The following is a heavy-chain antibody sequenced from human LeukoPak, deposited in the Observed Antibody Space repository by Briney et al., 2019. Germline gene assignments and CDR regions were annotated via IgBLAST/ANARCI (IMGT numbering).Heavy chain of an antibody. J-gene: IGHJ4*02. CDR2: ISYDATNT. CDR1: GFSFSSYG. CDR3: AREVSVVRGVN. D-gene: IGHD3-10*01. Sequence: GGSLRLSCAASGFSFSSYGMHWVRQAPGKGLEWVAVISYDATNTYYAASVKGRFTISRDISKNTLYLQMNSLRAEDTAVYYCAREVSVVRGVNWGQGTLVTVSS. V-gene: IGHV3-30*03.